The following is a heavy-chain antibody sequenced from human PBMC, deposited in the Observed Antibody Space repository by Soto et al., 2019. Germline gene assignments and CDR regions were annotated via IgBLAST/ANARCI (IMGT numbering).Heavy chain of an antibody. D-gene: IGHD2-8*01. CDR1: GFTFSAYS. Sequence: EMQLVESGGGLVQPGESLRLSCAASGFTFSAYSMNWVRQAPGKGLEWISYITGSSATIYYADSVKGRFTISRDNAKNPLHLQMNRLRDEDTDIYFCARDNGMAGSFDPWGQGTLVTVSS. J-gene: IGHJ5*02. CDR3: ARDNGMAGSFDP. V-gene: IGHV3-48*02. CDR2: ITGSSATI.